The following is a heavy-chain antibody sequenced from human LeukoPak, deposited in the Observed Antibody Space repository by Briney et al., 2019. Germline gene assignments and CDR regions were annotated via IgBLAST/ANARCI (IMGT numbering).Heavy chain of an antibody. CDR3: ARDDRIKVITYYYGSGSYVRGGLFDY. Sequence: PGGSLRLSCAASGFTFSSYAMHWVRQAPGKGLEWVAVISYDGSNKYYADSVKGRFTISRDNSKNTLYLQMNSLRAEDTAVYYCARDDRIKVITYYYGSGSYVRGGLFDYWGQGTLVTVSS. J-gene: IGHJ4*02. D-gene: IGHD3-10*01. CDR1: GFTFSSYA. CDR2: ISYDGSNK. V-gene: IGHV3-30-3*01.